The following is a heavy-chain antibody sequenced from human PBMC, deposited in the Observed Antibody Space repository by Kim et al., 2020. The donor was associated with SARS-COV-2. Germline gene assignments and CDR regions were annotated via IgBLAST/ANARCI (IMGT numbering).Heavy chain of an antibody. V-gene: IGHV4-34*01. D-gene: IGHD6-6*01. CDR2: TT. J-gene: IGHJ4*02. Sequence: TTNYNPSLKTRVTISVDTSKTQFSLKLSSLTAADTAVYSCAREGAARFDHWGQGTLVTVSS. CDR3: AREGAARFDH.